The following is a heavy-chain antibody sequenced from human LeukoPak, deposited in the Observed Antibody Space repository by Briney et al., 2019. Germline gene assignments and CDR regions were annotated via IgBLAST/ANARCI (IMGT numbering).Heavy chain of an antibody. D-gene: IGHD6-19*01. CDR2: ISYDGSNK. V-gene: IGHV3-30*04. CDR3: ARGGRAEIY. Sequence: GRSLRLSCAASGFTFSSYAMHWVRQAPGKGLEWVAVISYDGSNKYYADSVKGRFTISRGNSKNTLYLQMNSLRAEDTAVYYCARGGRAEIYWGQGTLVTVSS. CDR1: GFTFSSYA. J-gene: IGHJ4*02.